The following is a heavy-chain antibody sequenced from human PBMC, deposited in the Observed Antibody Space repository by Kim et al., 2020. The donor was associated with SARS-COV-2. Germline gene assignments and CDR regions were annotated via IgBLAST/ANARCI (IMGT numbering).Heavy chain of an antibody. CDR3: ARDEREVLRFFDWSYYYYYMGV. CDR1: GFTFSSYG. Sequence: GGSLRLSCAASGFTFSSYGMHWVRQAPGKGLEWVTVIWYDGSNKYYADSVKGRFTISRDNSKNTLYLQMNNLTAEDTAVYYCARDEREVLRFFDWSYYYYYMGVWGKGTTVTVSS. CDR2: IWYDGSNK. V-gene: IGHV3-33*01. D-gene: IGHD3-9*01. J-gene: IGHJ6*03.